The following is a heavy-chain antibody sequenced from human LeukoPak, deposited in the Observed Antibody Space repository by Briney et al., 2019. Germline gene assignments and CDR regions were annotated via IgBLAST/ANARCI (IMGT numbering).Heavy chain of an antibody. Sequence: ASVKVSCKASGYTFTSYGISWVRQAPGQGLEWMGIINPSGGSTSYAQKFQGRVTMTRDMSTSTVYMELSSLRSEDTAVYYCAIIAAAGTVAFDIWGQGTMVTVSS. J-gene: IGHJ3*02. CDR1: GYTFTSYG. V-gene: IGHV1-46*01. D-gene: IGHD6-13*01. CDR3: AIIAAAGTVAFDI. CDR2: INPSGGST.